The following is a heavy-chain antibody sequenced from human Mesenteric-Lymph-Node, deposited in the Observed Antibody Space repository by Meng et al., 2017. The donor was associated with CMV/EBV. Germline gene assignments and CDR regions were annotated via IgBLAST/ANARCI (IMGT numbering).Heavy chain of an antibody. J-gene: IGHJ4*02. D-gene: IGHD5-18*01. V-gene: IGHV3-23*01. CDR2: ISGTGGST. Sequence: ASGFTSSSYAISWVRQAQGKGLEWVSVISGTGGSTYYADSVKGRFTISRDNSKNTLYLQMNSLRAEDTAAYYCAKAAGYSYGYYFDYWGQGTLVTVSS. CDR1: GFTSSSYA. CDR3: AKAAGYSYGYYFDY.